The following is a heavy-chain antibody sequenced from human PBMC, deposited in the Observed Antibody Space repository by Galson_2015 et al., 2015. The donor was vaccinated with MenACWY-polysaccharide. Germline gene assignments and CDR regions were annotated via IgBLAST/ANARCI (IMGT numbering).Heavy chain of an antibody. V-gene: IGHV7-4-1*02. CDR3: VRDPKQIPSAATMGRFDY. CDR1: GYTLASND. D-gene: IGHD3-10*01. Sequence: SVKVSCKASGYTLASNDTFWVRQATGQGREWLRWRNTNTGNPTYAQAFTGRFVFSLATSVSTAYLQISSLKAEDAAVNSGVRDPKQIPSAATMGRFDYWGQGTLVIVSS. J-gene: IGHJ4*02. CDR2: RNTNTGNP.